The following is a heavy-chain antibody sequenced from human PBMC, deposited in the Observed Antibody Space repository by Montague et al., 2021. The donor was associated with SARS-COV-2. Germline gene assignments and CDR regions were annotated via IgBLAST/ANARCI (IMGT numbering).Heavy chain of an antibody. J-gene: IGHJ6*02. CDR3: ARERQGNYFHYYGLDV. D-gene: IGHD1-1*01. CDR2: INHSGST. V-gene: IGHV4-34*01. Sequence: SETLSLTCAVYGGSFSDYYWSWIRQPPGKGLEWMGEINHSGSTGYSPSXXSRVTISVDTSKNQFSLRLTSVTAADTAVYYCARERQGNYFHYYGLDVWGQGTTVTVSS. CDR1: GGSFSDYY.